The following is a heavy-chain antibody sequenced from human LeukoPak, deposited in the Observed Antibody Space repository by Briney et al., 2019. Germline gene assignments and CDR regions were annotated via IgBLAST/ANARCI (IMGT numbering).Heavy chain of an antibody. CDR1: GGSFTGHY. V-gene: IGHV4-34*01. D-gene: IGHD4-17*01. CDR3: ARGSDGDPSPFDY. J-gene: IGHJ4*02. Sequence: PSETLSLTCAVYGGSFTGHYWSWIRQPPGKGLEWIGEINHSGSTNYNPSLKSRVTISVDTSKNQFSLKLSSVTAADTAVYYCARGSDGDPSPFDYWGQGTLVTVSS. CDR2: INHSGST.